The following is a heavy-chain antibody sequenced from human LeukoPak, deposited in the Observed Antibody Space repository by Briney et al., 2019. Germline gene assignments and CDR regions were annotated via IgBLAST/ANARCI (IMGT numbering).Heavy chain of an antibody. Sequence: GGSLRLSCAASGFTFSSYEMNWVCQAPGKGLEWVSYISSSGDTIHYADSVKGRFTISRDNAKNSLYLQMNSLRAEDTAVYYSVRDGGTRLKYSYGYGDYWGQGTLVTVSS. V-gene: IGHV3-48*03. D-gene: IGHD5-18*01. CDR1: GFTFSSYE. J-gene: IGHJ4*02. CDR3: VRDGGTRLKYSYGYGDY. CDR2: ISSSGDTI.